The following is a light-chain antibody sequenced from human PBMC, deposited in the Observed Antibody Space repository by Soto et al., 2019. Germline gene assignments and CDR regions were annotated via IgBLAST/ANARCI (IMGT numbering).Light chain of an antibody. V-gene: IGLV4-69*01. CDR1: SGHNSYA. CDR3: QTWGTGSWV. Sequence: QLVLTQSPSASASLGASVKLTCTLSSGHNSYAIAWHQQQPEKGPRYLMKVNSDGSHSKGDGIPDRFSGSSSGAERYLTISSLQSEDEADYYCQTWGTGSWVFGGGTKVTVL. CDR2: VNSDGSH. J-gene: IGLJ3*02.